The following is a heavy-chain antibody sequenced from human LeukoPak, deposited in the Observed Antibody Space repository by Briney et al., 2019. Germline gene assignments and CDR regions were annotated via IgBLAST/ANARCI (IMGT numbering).Heavy chain of an antibody. Sequence: PSETLSLTCTVSGGSISSYYWSWLRQPPGKGLEWMGYIYDGGSTNYNPSLKSRVTISVDTSKKQFSLKLSSVTAADTAVYYCARGHDYDSSGYSAWFDPWGQGTLVTVSS. CDR3: ARGHDYDSSGYSAWFDP. D-gene: IGHD3-22*01. CDR1: GGSISSYY. V-gene: IGHV4-59*01. J-gene: IGHJ5*02. CDR2: IYDGGST.